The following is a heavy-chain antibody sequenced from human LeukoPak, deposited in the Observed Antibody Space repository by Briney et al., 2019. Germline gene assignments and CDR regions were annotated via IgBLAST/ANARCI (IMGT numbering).Heavy chain of an antibody. CDR2: VQTKHKSYAT. J-gene: IGHJ4*02. CDR3: TTYRSGHY. D-gene: IGHD6-19*01. CDR1: GFTFSGSD. Sequence: GGSLRLSCAASGFTFSGSDIHWVRQASGKGLEWVGRVQTKHKSYATAYAASLKGRFIISRDDSVNTAYLQMNSLRTEDTAVYYCTTYRSGHYWGQGTLVTVSS. V-gene: IGHV3-73*01.